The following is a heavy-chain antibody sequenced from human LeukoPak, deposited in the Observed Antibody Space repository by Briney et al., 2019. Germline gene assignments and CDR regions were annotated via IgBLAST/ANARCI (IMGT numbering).Heavy chain of an antibody. Sequence: GRSLRLSCAASGFTFSSYEMNWVRQAPGKGLEWVSYISSSGSTIYYADSVKGRFTISRDNAKNSLYLQMNSLRAEDTAVYYCARVGTETDDYWGQGTLVTVSS. CDR1: GFTFSSYE. J-gene: IGHJ4*02. V-gene: IGHV3-48*03. D-gene: IGHD1-1*01. CDR3: ARVGTETDDY. CDR2: ISSSGSTI.